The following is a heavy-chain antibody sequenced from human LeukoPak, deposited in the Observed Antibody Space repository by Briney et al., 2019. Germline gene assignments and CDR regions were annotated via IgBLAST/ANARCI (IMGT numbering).Heavy chain of an antibody. CDR2: IYTSGST. D-gene: IGHD3-16*02. Sequence: PSETLSLTCTVSGGSISSYYWSWIRQPAGRGLEWIGRIYTSGSTNYNPSLKSRVTMSVDTSKNQLSLKLSSVTAADTAVYYCARDQYDYVWGSYRPYFDYWGQGTLVTVSS. J-gene: IGHJ4*02. CDR3: ARDQYDYVWGSYRPYFDY. V-gene: IGHV4-4*07. CDR1: GGSISSYY.